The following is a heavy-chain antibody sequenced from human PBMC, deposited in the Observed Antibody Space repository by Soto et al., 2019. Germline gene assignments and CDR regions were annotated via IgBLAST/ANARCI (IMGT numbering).Heavy chain of an antibody. CDR3: ARDRRGLRIYQFDN. D-gene: IGHD2-2*01. CDR2: INPNSGGT. CDR1: GYNFPDHY. J-gene: IGHJ4*02. V-gene: IGHV1-2*02. Sequence: ASVKVYCKASGYNFPDHYIHWVRQAPGQGLEWMGWINPNSGGTNYALKYQGRVTMTRDTSISTVYMELSRLTSDDSAVYFCARDRRGLRIYQFDNWGQGTLVTVSS.